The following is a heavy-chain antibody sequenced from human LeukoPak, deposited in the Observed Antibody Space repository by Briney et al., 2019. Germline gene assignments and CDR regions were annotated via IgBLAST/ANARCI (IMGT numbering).Heavy chain of an antibody. V-gene: IGHV4-34*01. Sequence: SETLSLTCDVYGGSFSGYYWSWIRQPPGKGLEWIGEINHSGSTNYNPSVKSRVTISVDTSKNQYSLKLSSVTAADTAVYYCARGRSTTMTTSLAEDFDYWGQGTLVTVSS. CDR2: INHSGST. CDR3: ARGRSTTMTTSLAEDFDY. D-gene: IGHD4-17*01. J-gene: IGHJ4*02. CDR1: GGSFSGYY.